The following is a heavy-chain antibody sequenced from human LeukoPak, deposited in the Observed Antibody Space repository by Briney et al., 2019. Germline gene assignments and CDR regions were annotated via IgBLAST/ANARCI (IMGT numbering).Heavy chain of an antibody. Sequence: GGSLRLSCAASGFTFSSYAMSWVRQAPGKGLEWVSAISGSGGSTYYADSVKGRFTISKDNSKNTLYLQMNSLRAEDTAVYYCASTQYSSSWYRFDYWGQGTLVTVSS. J-gene: IGHJ4*02. V-gene: IGHV3-23*01. CDR3: ASTQYSSSWYRFDY. D-gene: IGHD6-13*01. CDR2: ISGSGGST. CDR1: GFTFSSYA.